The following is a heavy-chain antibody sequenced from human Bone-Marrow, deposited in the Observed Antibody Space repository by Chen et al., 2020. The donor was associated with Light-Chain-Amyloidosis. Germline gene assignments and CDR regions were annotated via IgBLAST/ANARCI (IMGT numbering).Heavy chain of an antibody. Sequence: EVQLVESGGGLVKPGGSLRISCEASGFSFGTSSMAWVRQAPGKGLEWVSSISVTGSYTHYADSVKGRFTISRDNAKNSLYLQMNSLRVEDTAVYYCARVGEIWLQSGTFDYWGQGSLVTVSS. CDR3: ARVGEIWLQSGTFDY. CDR2: ISVTGSYT. CDR1: GFSFGTSS. V-gene: IGHV3-21*01. J-gene: IGHJ4*02. D-gene: IGHD3-16*01.